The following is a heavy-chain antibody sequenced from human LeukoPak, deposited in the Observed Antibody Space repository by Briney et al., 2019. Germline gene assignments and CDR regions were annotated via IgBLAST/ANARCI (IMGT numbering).Heavy chain of an antibody. CDR3: ARRVAATGNFDY. CDR1: GGSISSGGYS. Sequence: SETLSLTCAVSGGSISSGGYSWSWIRQPPGKGLEWIGYIYHSGSTYYNPSLKSRVTISVDRSKNQFSLKLSSVTAADTAVYYSARRVAATGNFDYWGQGTLVTVSS. CDR2: IYHSGST. D-gene: IGHD6-13*01. V-gene: IGHV4-30-2*01. J-gene: IGHJ4*02.